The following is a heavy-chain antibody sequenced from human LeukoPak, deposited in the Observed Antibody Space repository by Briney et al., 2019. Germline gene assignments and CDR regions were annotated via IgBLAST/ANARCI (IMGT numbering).Heavy chain of an antibody. J-gene: IGHJ4*02. V-gene: IGHV1-69*01. CDR2: IIPIFGTA. CDR3: ARAHRYCSGGSCHRYYFDY. D-gene: IGHD2-15*01. CDR1: GGTFSSYA. Sequence: SVKVSCKASGGTFSSYAISWVRQAPGQGLEWMGGIIPIFGTANHAQKFQGRVTITADESTSTAYMELSSLRSEDTAVYYCARAHRYCSGGSCHRYYFDYWGQGTLVTVSS.